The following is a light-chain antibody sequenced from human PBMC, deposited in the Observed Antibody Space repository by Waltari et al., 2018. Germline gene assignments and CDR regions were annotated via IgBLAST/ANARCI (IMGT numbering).Light chain of an antibody. J-gene: IGKJ2*01. CDR2: GAS. Sequence: EIVMTQSPATLSVSPGERATLSCRASQRVSSKLAWYQQKPGQPPRLLIYGASTRATGIPVRFSGSGSGTEFTLTIRSLQSEDFAVYHCQQYDNWPPTFGQGTKLEIK. CDR1: QRVSSK. CDR3: QQYDNWPPT. V-gene: IGKV3-15*01.